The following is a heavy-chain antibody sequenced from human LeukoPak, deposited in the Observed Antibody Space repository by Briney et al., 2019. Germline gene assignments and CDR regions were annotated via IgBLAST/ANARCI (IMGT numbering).Heavy chain of an antibody. D-gene: IGHD6-19*01. CDR3: AREAVTSSSFDY. Sequence: GGSLRLSCAASGFTFSSYEMNWVRQAPGKGLEWVSYISSSGSAIYYADSVKGRFTISRDNAKNSLYLQMNSLRAEDTAVYYCAREAVTSSSFDYWGPGTLVTVSS. CDR1: GFTFSSYE. CDR2: ISSSGSAI. J-gene: IGHJ4*02. V-gene: IGHV3-48*03.